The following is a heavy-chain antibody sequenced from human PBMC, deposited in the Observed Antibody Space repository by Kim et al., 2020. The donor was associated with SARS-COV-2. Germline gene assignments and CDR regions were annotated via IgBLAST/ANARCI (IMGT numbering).Heavy chain of an antibody. D-gene: IGHD3-22*01. Sequence: SETLSLTCTVSGGSISSGGYYWSWIRQHPGKGLEWIGYIYYSGSTYYNPSLKSRVTISVDTSKNQFSLKLSSVTAADTAVYYCARDADYDSSGYPRPAFDIWGQGTMVTVSS. CDR3: ARDADYDSSGYPRPAFDI. V-gene: IGHV4-31*03. CDR2: IYYSGST. J-gene: IGHJ3*02. CDR1: GGSISSGGYY.